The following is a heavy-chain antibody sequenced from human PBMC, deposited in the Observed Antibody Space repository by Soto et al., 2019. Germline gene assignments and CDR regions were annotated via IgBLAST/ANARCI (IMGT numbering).Heavy chain of an antibody. D-gene: IGHD3-22*01. CDR1: GGSFSDYY. CDR3: AGRGDYSDSGDANDI. J-gene: IGHJ3*02. V-gene: IGHV4-34*01. CDR2: INHSGST. Sequence: SETLSLTCAVYGGSFSDYYCSWIRQPPGKVLEWIGEINHSGSTNYNPSLKSRVTISVDTSKNQFSLKLSSVTAADTAVYYCAGRGDYSDSGDANDIWSPGTMVIVSS.